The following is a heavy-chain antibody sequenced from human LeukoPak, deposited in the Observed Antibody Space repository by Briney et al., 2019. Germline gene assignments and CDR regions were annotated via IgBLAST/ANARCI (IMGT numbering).Heavy chain of an antibody. D-gene: IGHD5-12*01. V-gene: IGHV1-46*01. J-gene: IGHJ4*02. CDR2: LNPSGGST. CDR3: ARDRYSGYDLVGDFDY. CDR1: GGTFSSYY. Sequence: ASVKVSCKASGGTFSSYYMHWVRQAPGQGLEWMGILNPSGGSTSYAQKFQGRVTMTRDTSTSTVYMELSSLRSEDTAVYYCARDRYSGYDLVGDFDYWGQGTLVTVSS.